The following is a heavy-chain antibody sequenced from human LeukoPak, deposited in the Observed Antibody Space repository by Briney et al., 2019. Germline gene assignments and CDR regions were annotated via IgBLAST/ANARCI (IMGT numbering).Heavy chain of an antibody. Sequence: GGSLRLSCAASGFTFNTYSMNWVRQAPGKGLAWISYISSSGDTIYYAESVQGRFTISRDNSKDTLYLQMNYLRPEDTAIYYCARDRVNRGNCGGDCYSAVFSSWGQGTLVTVSS. J-gene: IGHJ5*02. V-gene: IGHV3-48*01. CDR2: ISSSGDTI. CDR3: ARDRVNRGNCGGDCYSAVFSS. CDR1: GFTFNTYS. D-gene: IGHD2-21*02.